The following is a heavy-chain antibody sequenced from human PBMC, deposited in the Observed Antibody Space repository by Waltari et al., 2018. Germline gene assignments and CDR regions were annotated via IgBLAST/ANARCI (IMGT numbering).Heavy chain of an antibody. CDR1: GGSISSGSYY. D-gene: IGHD3-10*01. CDR2: IYTSGST. J-gene: IGHJ6*03. Sequence: QVQLQESGPGLVKPSQTLSLTCTVSGGSISSGSYYWSWIRQPAGKGLEWIGRIYTSGSTNYNPSRKSRVTISVDTSKNQFSLKLSSVTAADTAVYYCARGGYYGSGSYYHYYYYMDVWGKGTTVTVSS. CDR3: ARGGYYGSGSYYHYYYYMDV. V-gene: IGHV4-61*02.